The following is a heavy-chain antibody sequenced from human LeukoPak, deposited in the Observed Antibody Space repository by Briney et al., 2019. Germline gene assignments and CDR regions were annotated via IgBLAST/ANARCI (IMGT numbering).Heavy chain of an antibody. CDR3: AKEKKAIVGVVTSFDY. CDR1: GFTFSSYA. D-gene: IGHD2-15*01. J-gene: IGHJ4*02. CDR2: ISGSGGST. V-gene: IGHV3-23*01. Sequence: GGSLRLSCAASGFTFSSYAMSWVRQAPGKGLEWVSAISGSGGSTYYADSVKGRFTISRDNSKNTLYLQMNSLRAEDTAVYYCAKEKKAIVGVVTSFDYWGQGTLVTVSS.